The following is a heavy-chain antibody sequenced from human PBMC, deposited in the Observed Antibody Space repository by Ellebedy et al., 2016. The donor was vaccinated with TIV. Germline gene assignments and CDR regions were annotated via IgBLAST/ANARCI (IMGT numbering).Heavy chain of an antibody. Sequence: GGSLRLSXAASGFTFSSYGMHWVRQAPGKGLEWVAVIWSDGTTKYYSDSVKGRFTISRDNSKNTLYLQMNSLRAEDTAEYYCAREIIYGGYYFDYWGQGTLVTVSS. CDR2: IWSDGTTK. CDR1: GFTFSSYG. V-gene: IGHV3-33*01. CDR3: AREIIYGGYYFDY. D-gene: IGHD4-23*01. J-gene: IGHJ4*02.